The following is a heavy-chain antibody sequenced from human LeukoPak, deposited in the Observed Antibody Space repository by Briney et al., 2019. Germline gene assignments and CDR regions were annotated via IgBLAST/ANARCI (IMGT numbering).Heavy chain of an antibody. J-gene: IGHJ4*02. D-gene: IGHD4-17*01. CDR1: GGTFSSYA. CDR3: ARDRDYGDLDY. Sequence: ASVKVSCKASGGTFSSYAISWVRQAPGQGVEWMGRIIPILGIANYAQKFQGRVTITADKSTSTAYMELSSLRSEDTAVYYCARDRDYGDLDYWGQGTLVTVSS. V-gene: IGHV1-69*04. CDR2: IIPILGIA.